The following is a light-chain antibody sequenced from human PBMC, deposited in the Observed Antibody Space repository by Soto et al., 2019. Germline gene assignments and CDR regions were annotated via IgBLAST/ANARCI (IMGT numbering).Light chain of an antibody. CDR3: QQFGSSPPWT. V-gene: IGKV3-20*01. Sequence: EIVLTQSPGTLSLSPGERATLSCRASQSVTSSYLAWYQHKRGQAPRLLIYGASNRATGIPDRFRGSGSGTDFTLTISRLEPEDFAVYYCQQFGSSPPWTFGQGTKVEIK. J-gene: IGKJ1*01. CDR2: GAS. CDR1: QSVTSSY.